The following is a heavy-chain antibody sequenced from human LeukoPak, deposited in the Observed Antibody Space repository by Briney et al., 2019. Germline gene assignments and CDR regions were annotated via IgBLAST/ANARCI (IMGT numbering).Heavy chain of an antibody. Sequence: GGSLRLSCAASGFSFSNYGMHWVRQAPGKGLEYVSAISGDGGTTYYANSVKGRFTISRDNSKNTLYLQMNSLRAEDTAVYYCAKPGTRDYYDSSGYSGLQYWGQGTLVTVSS. CDR1: GFSFSNYG. D-gene: IGHD3-22*01. J-gene: IGHJ4*02. CDR2: ISGDGGTT. CDR3: AKPGTRDYYDSSGYSGLQY. V-gene: IGHV3-64*01.